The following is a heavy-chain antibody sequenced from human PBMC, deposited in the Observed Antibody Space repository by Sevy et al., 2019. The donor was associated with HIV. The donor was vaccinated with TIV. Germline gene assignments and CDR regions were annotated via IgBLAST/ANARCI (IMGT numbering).Heavy chain of an antibody. Sequence: GGSLRLSCAASGFTFSSYAMHWVRQAPGKGLEWVAVISYDGSNKYYADSVKGRFTISRDNSKNTLYLQMNSLRAEDTAVYYCARSLDTSMVTFFGWFYPWGQGTLVTVSS. D-gene: IGHD5-18*01. CDR1: GFTFSSYA. CDR2: ISYDGSNK. J-gene: IGHJ5*02. CDR3: ARSLDTSMVTFFGWFYP. V-gene: IGHV3-30-3*01.